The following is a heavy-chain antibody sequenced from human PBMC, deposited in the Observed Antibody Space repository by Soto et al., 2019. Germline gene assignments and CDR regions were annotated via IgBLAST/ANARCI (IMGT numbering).Heavy chain of an antibody. Sequence: PSETLSLTCAVYGGSFSGYYWSWIRQPPGKGLEWIGEINHSGSTNYNPPLKSRVTISVDTSKNQFSLKLSSVTAADTAVYYCARGLRNYYGSGSYYPRYWGQGTLVTVSS. CDR3: ARGLRNYYGSGSYYPRY. CDR2: INHSGST. D-gene: IGHD3-10*01. J-gene: IGHJ4*02. CDR1: GGSFSGYY. V-gene: IGHV4-34*01.